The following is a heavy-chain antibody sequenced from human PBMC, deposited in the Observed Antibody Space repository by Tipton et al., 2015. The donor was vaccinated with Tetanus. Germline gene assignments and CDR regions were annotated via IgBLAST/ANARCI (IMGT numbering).Heavy chain of an antibody. CDR3: AKGETNSGYYYYGMDV. CDR1: GFTFSDYA. Sequence: LSLTCAAAGFTFSDYAMSWVRQAPGKGLECVSSISGSGTSSYHADSVKGRFTVSRDNSKNTLYLQMNSLRADDTAVYFCAKGETNSGYYYYGMDVWGQGTAVTVSS. V-gene: IGHV3-23*01. D-gene: IGHD2-15*01. CDR2: ISGSGTSS. J-gene: IGHJ6*02.